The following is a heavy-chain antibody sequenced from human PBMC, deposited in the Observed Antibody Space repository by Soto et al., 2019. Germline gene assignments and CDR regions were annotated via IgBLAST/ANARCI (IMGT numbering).Heavy chain of an antibody. J-gene: IGHJ4*02. V-gene: IGHV3-30*18. CDR2: TSYDGNNK. CDR3: AQGGGRARDFDF. CDR1: GFTFGNYG. D-gene: IGHD1-26*01. Sequence: GSLRLSCTGSGFTFGNYGMHWVRQAPGKGLEWVASTSYDGNNKYYADSLKGRFTISRDNSKKMVYLQMTSLGPEDTAVYYCAQGGGRARDFDFWGQGALVTVYS.